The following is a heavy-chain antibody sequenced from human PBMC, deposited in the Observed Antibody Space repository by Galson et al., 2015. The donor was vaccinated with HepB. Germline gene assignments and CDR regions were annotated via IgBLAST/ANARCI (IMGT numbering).Heavy chain of an antibody. CDR1: GYTFTSYA. V-gene: IGHV1-3*01. CDR3: ARGYYGSGSFFFDP. CDR2: INAGNGNT. D-gene: IGHD3-10*01. Sequence: SVKVSCKASGYTFTSYAMHWVRQAPGQRLEWMGWINAGNGNTKYSQKFQGRVTITRDTSASTAYMELGSLRSEDTAVYYCARGYYGSGSFFFDPWGQGTLVTVSS. J-gene: IGHJ5*02.